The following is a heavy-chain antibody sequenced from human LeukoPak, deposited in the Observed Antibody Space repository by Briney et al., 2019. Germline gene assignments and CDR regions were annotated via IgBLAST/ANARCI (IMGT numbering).Heavy chain of an antibody. CDR3: AGMVTEDAFDI. CDR1: GFTFSSYS. Sequence: GGSLRLSCAASGFTFSSYSMNWVRQAPGKGLEWASSISSSSSYIYYADSVKGRFTISRDNAKNSLYLQMNSLRAEDTAVYYCAGMVTEDAFDIWGQGTMATVSS. D-gene: IGHD5-18*01. CDR2: ISSSSSYI. V-gene: IGHV3-21*01. J-gene: IGHJ3*02.